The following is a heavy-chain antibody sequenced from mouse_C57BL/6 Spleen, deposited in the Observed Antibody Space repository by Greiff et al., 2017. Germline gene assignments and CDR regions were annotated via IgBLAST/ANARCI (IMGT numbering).Heavy chain of an antibody. Sequence: VQLQQSGAELVRPGASVTLSCKASGYTFTDYEMHWVKQTPVHGLEWIGAIDPETGGTAYNQKFKGKAILTADKSSSTAYMELRSLTSEDSAVYYCTRKAMVKGWYFDVWGTGTTVTVSS. J-gene: IGHJ1*03. CDR3: TRKAMVKGWYFDV. V-gene: IGHV1-15*01. CDR2: IDPETGGT. D-gene: IGHD2-2*01. CDR1: GYTFTDYE.